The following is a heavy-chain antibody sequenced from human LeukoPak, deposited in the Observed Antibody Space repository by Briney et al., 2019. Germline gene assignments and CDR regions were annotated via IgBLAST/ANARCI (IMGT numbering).Heavy chain of an antibody. CDR3: ARATAYCSSTSCREYYFDY. Sequence: GGSLRLSCAASGFTFSSYSMNWVRQAPGKGLEWVSSISSSSSYIYYADSVKGRFTISRDNAKNSLYLQMNSLRAEDTAVYYCARATAYCSSTSCREYYFDYWGQGTLVTVSS. J-gene: IGHJ4*02. V-gene: IGHV3-21*01. CDR1: GFTFSSYS. D-gene: IGHD2-2*01. CDR2: ISSSSSYI.